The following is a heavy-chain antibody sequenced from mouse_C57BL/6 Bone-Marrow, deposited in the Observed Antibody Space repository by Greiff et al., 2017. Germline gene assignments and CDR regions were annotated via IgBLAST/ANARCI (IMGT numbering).Heavy chain of an antibody. CDR3: ARGDDYDVGY. CDR2: IYPRIGNT. J-gene: IGHJ2*01. Sequence: VKLMESGAELARPGASVKLSCKASGYTFTSYGISWVKQRTGQGLEWIGEIYPRIGNTYYNEKFKGKATLTADKSSSTAYMALRSLTSEDSAVYFCARGDDYDVGYWGQGTTLTVSS. D-gene: IGHD2-4*01. V-gene: IGHV1-81*01. CDR1: GYTFTSYG.